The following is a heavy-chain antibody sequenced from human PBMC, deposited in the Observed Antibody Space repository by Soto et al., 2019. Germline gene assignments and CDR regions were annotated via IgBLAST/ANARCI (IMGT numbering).Heavy chain of an antibody. D-gene: IGHD2-2*01. CDR2: IWYDGSNK. Sequence: PGGSLRLSCAASGFTVCSYGMHWVRQAPGKGLEWVAVIWYDGSNKYYADSVKGRFTISRDNSKNTLYLQMNSLRAEDTAVYYCARDAGYCSSTSCYSLGDYYYGMDVWGQGTTVTVSS. CDR1: GFTVCSYG. V-gene: IGHV3-33*01. J-gene: IGHJ6*02. CDR3: ARDAGYCSSTSCYSLGDYYYGMDV.